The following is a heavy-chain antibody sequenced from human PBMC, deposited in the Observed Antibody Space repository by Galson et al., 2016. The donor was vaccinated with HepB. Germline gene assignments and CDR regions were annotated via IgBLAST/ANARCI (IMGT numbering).Heavy chain of an antibody. V-gene: IGHV3-66*01. CDR3: ARDPPGVPGFALDV. CDR2: ICDGGSA. D-gene: IGHD3-10*01. J-gene: IGHJ6*02. CDR1: GFTVSSNC. Sequence: SLRLSCAASGFTVSSNCMSWVRQAPGKGLEWVSLICDGGSAYYTDSVKARFTISRDNSKNTLYLQMNNLRPEDTAAYFCARDPPGVPGFALDVWGQGTTVTVSS.